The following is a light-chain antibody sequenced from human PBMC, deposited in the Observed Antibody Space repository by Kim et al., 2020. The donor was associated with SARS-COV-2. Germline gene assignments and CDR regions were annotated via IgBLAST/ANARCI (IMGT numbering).Light chain of an antibody. J-gene: IGKJ1*01. V-gene: IGKV1-8*01. CDR3: QQYYSYPRT. CDR1: QGIRSN. Sequence: ASTGERGTITCRASQGIRSNFAWFQQKPGKAPKLLIYAAYNLQSGVPSRFSGSGSGTDCTLTISCLQSEDFATYYWQQYYSYPRTFGQGTKVEIK. CDR2: AAY.